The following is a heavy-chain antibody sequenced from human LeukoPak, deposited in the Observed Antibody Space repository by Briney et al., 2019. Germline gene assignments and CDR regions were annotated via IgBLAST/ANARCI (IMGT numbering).Heavy chain of an antibody. V-gene: IGHV4-34*01. Sequence: SETLSLTCTVSGGSISSYYWSWIRQPPGKGLEWIGEINHSGSTNYNPSLKSRVTISVDTSKNQFSLKLSSVTAADTAVYYCARLLWWGYYFDYWGQGTLVTVSS. CDR3: ARLLWWGYYFDY. CDR2: INHSGST. J-gene: IGHJ4*02. CDR1: GGSISSYY. D-gene: IGHD4/OR15-4a*01.